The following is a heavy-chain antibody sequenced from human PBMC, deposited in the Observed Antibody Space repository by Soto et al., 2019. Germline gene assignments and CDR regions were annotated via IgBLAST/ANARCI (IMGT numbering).Heavy chain of an antibody. V-gene: IGHV1-18*01. CDR1: GYTLTSSG. Sequence: ASVKVSCKASGYTLTSSGISWVRQAPGQGLEWMGWISAYNGNTNYAQKLQGRVTMTTDTSTSTAYMELRSLRSDDTAVYYCAREISLSSSSTGFDYWGQGTLVTVSS. CDR3: AREISLSSSSTGFDY. J-gene: IGHJ4*02. CDR2: ISAYNGNT. D-gene: IGHD6-6*01.